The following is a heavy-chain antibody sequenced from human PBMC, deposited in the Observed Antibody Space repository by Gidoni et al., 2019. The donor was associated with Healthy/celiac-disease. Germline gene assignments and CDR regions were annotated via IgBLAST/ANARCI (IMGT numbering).Heavy chain of an antibody. J-gene: IGHJ4*02. CDR1: GFTFDDYA. CDR2: ISWNSGSI. V-gene: IGHV3-9*01. D-gene: IGHD7-27*01. CDR3: AKDIRLGIIGYFDY. Sequence: EVQLVESGGGLVQPGRSLRLSCAASGFTFDDYAMHWVRQAPGKGLEWVSGISWNSGSIGYADSVKGRFTISRDNAKNSLYLQMNSLRAEDTALYYCAKDIRLGIIGYFDYWGQGTLVTVSS.